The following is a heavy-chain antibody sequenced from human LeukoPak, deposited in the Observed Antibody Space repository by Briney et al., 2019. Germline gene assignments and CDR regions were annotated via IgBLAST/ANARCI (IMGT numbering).Heavy chain of an antibody. CDR1: GYTFTGYY. CDR3: ARNYDSSGYYFAFDY. CDR2: INPNSGGT. D-gene: IGHD3-22*01. J-gene: IGHJ4*02. V-gene: IGHV1-2*02. Sequence: ASVKVSCKASGYTFTGYYMHWVRQAPGQGLEWMGWINPNSGGTNYAQKFQGRVTMTRDTSISTAYMGLSRLRSDDTAVYYCARNYDSSGYYFAFDYWGQGTLVTVSP.